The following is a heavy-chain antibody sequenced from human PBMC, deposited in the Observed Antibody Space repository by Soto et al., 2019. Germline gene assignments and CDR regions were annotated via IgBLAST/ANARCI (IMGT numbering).Heavy chain of an antibody. CDR3: ASLNSSRTPAFDY. V-gene: IGHV4-31*03. CDR1: GGSISSGGYY. D-gene: IGHD6-13*01. J-gene: IGHJ4*02. CDR2: IYYSGST. Sequence: QVQLQESGPGLVKPSQTLSLTCTVSGGSISSGGYYWSWIRQHPGKGLEWIGYIYYSGSTYYNPSLKSRVTISVATSKNQLSLKLSSVTAADTAVYYCASLNSSRTPAFDYWGQGTLVTVSS.